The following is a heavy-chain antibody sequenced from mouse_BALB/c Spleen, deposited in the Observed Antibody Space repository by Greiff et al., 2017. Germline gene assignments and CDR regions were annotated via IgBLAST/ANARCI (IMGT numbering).Heavy chain of an antibody. CDR2: INSNGGST. V-gene: IGHV5-6-3*01. Sequence: EVKLVESGGGLVQPGGSLKLSCAASGFTFSSYGMSWVRQTPDKRLELVATINSNGGSTYYPDSVKGRFTISRDNAKNTLYLHMSSLKSEDTASYYCARERYSPYAMDYWGQGTSVTVSA. CDR3: ARERYSPYAMDY. CDR1: GFTFSSYG. J-gene: IGHJ4*01. D-gene: IGHD1-1*01.